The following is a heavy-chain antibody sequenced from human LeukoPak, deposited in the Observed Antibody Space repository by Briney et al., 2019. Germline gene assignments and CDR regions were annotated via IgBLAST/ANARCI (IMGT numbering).Heavy chain of an antibody. Sequence: GRSLRLSCAASGFTFDDYAMHWVRHAPGKGLEWVSGISWNSGSIGYADSVKGRFTISRDNAKNSLYLQMNSLRAEDMALYYCAKAKGSLLWFGELSLDYWGQGTLVTVSS. V-gene: IGHV3-9*03. CDR3: AKAKGSLLWFGELSLDY. D-gene: IGHD3-10*01. CDR1: GFTFDDYA. CDR2: ISWNSGSI. J-gene: IGHJ4*02.